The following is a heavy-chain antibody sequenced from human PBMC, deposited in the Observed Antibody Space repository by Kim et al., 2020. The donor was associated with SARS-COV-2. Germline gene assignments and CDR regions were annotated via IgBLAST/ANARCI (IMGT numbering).Heavy chain of an antibody. Sequence: DGATIDDAAPVKGRFTISRNDSKDTLFVQMNSLNTEDTAVYYCTRDRDYWGQGTLVTVSS. CDR2: DGATI. CDR3: TRDRDY. V-gene: IGHV3-15*01. J-gene: IGHJ4*02.